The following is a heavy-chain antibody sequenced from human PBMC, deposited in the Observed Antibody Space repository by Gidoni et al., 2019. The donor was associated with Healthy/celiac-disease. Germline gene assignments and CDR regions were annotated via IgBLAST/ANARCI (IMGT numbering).Heavy chain of an antibody. CDR3: ARDRISGITIFGVVTSSLDY. V-gene: IGHV3-33*01. J-gene: IGHJ4*02. D-gene: IGHD3-3*01. Sequence: QVQLVESGGGVVQPGRSLRLSCAASGFTFSSYGMHWVRQAPGKGLEWVAVIWYDGSNKYYADSVKGRFTISRDNSKNTLYLQMNSLRAEDTAVYYCARDRISGITIFGVVTSSLDYWGQGTLVTVSS. CDR2: IWYDGSNK. CDR1: GFTFSSYG.